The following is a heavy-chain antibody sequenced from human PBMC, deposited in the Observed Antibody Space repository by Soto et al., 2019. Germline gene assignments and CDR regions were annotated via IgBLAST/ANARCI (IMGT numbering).Heavy chain of an antibody. J-gene: IGHJ4*02. D-gene: IGHD6-13*01. CDR1: GFTFSSYA. Sequence: GGSLRLSCAASGFTFSSYAMSWVRQAPGKGLEWVSAISGSGGSTYYADSVKGRFTISRDNSKNTLYLQMNSLRAEDTAVYYCAKIKFRFNGQPGIAAAGPEYYFDYWGQGTLVTVSS. CDR3: AKIKFRFNGQPGIAAAGPEYYFDY. V-gene: IGHV3-23*01. CDR2: ISGSGGST.